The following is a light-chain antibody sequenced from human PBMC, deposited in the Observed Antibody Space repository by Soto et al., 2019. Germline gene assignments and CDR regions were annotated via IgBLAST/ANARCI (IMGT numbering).Light chain of an antibody. J-gene: IGKJ4*01. CDR1: QGIGDT. CDR2: DTS. CDR3: QRYNNWPLT. V-gene: IGKV3-15*01. Sequence: EVVLSQSTDTLCLSPGEGATRSCRASQGIGDTLAWYQHKPGQTPRLLIYDTSTRATGVPARFSGSRSGTEFTLTINSLQSEDFAVYYCQRYNNWPLTFGGGTKVDIK.